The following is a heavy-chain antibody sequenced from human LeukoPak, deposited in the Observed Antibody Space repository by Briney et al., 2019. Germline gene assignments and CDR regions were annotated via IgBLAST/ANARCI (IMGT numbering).Heavy chain of an antibody. D-gene: IGHD6-13*01. CDR2: IWYDGSNK. V-gene: IGHV3-33*01. CDR1: GFTFSSYG. Sequence: GRSLRLSYAASGFTFSSYGMHWVRQAPGKGLEWVAVIWYDGSNKYYADSVKGRFTISRDNSKNTLYLQMNSLRAEDTAVYYCARSGLAAAVEYNWFDPWGQGTLVTVSS. J-gene: IGHJ5*02. CDR3: ARSGLAAAVEYNWFDP.